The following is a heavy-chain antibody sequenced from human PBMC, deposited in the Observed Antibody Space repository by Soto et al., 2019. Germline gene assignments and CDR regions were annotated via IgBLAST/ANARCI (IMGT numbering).Heavy chain of an antibody. J-gene: IGHJ3*02. CDR2: INPNSGGT. CDR3: ARVADYDFWSGYYQDAFDI. CDR1: GYTFTGYY. Sequence: GASVKVSCKASGYTFTGYYMHWVRQAPGQGLEWMGWINPNSGGTNYAQKSQGRVTMTRDTSISTAYMELSRLRSDDTAVYYCARVADYDFWSGYYQDAFDIWGQGTMVTVSS. D-gene: IGHD3-3*01. V-gene: IGHV1-2*02.